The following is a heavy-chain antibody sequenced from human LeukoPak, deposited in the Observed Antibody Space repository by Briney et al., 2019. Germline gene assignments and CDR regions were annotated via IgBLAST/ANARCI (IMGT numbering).Heavy chain of an antibody. Sequence: ESGPTLVNPTQTLTLTCTFSGFSLSTSGMCVGWIRQPPGKALEWLALIDWDDDKYYSTSLKTRLTISKDTSKNQVVLTMANMDPVDTATYYCARIRRDENGMDVWGQGTTVTVSS. CDR1: GFSLSTSGMC. V-gene: IGHV2-70*01. CDR3: ARIRRDENGMDV. CDR2: IDWDDDK. J-gene: IGHJ6*02.